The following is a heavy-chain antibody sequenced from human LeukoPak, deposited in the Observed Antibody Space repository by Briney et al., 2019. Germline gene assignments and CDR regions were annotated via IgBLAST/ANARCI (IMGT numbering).Heavy chain of an antibody. V-gene: IGHV3-48*03. CDR1: GFTFSSYE. Sequence: GGSLRLSRAASGFTFSSYEMNWVRQAPGKGLEWVSYISSSGTTIYYADSVKGRFTISRDNAKNSLYLQMNSLRAEDTAVYYCAREASSSWRDYYYYMDVWGKGTTVTISS. J-gene: IGHJ6*03. D-gene: IGHD6-13*01. CDR2: ISSSGTTI. CDR3: AREASSSWRDYYYYMDV.